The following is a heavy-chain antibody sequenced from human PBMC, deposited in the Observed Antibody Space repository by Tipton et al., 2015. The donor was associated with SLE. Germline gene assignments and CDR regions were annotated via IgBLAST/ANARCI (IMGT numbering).Heavy chain of an antibody. CDR2: ISTSGHTI. CDR3: ARDPNWGFDY. CDR1: GFTFSNYE. J-gene: IGHJ4*02. D-gene: IGHD7-27*01. V-gene: IGHV3-48*03. Sequence: SLRLSCAASGFTFSNYEMNWVRQAPGKGLEWVSYISTSGHTIYYADSVKGRFTISRDNAKNSLFLQMNNLRAEDTAVYYCARDPNWGFDYWGQGTLVTVSS.